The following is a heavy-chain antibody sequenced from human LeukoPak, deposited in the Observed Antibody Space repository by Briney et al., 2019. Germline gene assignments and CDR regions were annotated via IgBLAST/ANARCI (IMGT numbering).Heavy chain of an antibody. CDR3: VRRYCYSTSCYALDY. V-gene: IGHV3-21*01. D-gene: IGHD2-2*01. J-gene: IGHJ4*02. CDR2: ISGSSTYI. CDR1: GFTFSSYA. Sequence: GGSLRLSCAASGFTFSSYAMSWVRQAPGKGLEWVSSISGSSTYIYYADSVKGRFTISRDNAENSLYLQMNSLRAEDTAVYYCVRRYCYSTSCYALDYWGQGTLVTVSS.